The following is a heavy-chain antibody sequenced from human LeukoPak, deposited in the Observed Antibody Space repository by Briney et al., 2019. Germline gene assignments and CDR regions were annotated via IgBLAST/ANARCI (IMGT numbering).Heavy chain of an antibody. Sequence: ASVTVSCKASGYTFTGYAMHWVRQAPGQRLEWMGWINAGNGDTKYSQKFQGRVTITRDTSASTAYMELSSLRSEDTAVYYCARGYCSSTSCQYYSDYWGQGTLVTVSS. J-gene: IGHJ4*02. CDR1: GYTFTGYA. V-gene: IGHV1-3*01. CDR3: ARGYCSSTSCQYYSDY. CDR2: INAGNGDT. D-gene: IGHD2-2*01.